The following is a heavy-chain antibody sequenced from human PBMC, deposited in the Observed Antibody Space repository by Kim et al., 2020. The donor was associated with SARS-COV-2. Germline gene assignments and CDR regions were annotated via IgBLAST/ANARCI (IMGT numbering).Heavy chain of an antibody. V-gene: IGHV1-58*01. J-gene: IGHJ4*02. CDR2: IVVGSGNT. D-gene: IGHD2-2*01. CDR3: AAPHYCSSTSCYSGDY. CDR1: GFTFTSSA. Sequence: SVKVSCKASGFTFTSSAVQRVRQARGQRLEWIGWIVVGSGNTNYAQKFQERVTITRDMSTSTAYMELSSLRSEDTAVYYCAAPHYCSSTSCYSGDYWGQGTLVTVSS.